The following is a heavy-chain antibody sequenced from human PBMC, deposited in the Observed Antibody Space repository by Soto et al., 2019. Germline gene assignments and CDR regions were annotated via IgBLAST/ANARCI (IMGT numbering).Heavy chain of an antibody. Sequence: QVPLQESGPGLVKPSETLSLTCTVSGGSISSYYWCWIRQPPRKGLEWIGYIYYSGSTNYNPSLRSRVTISVATPNNRLSLKLSSVTAADTAVYYCARHGTGYSSSWYWFAPWGQGTLVTLSS. CDR2: IYYSGST. V-gene: IGHV4-59*01. D-gene: IGHD6-13*01. CDR3: ARHGTGYSSSWYWFAP. J-gene: IGHJ5*02. CDR1: GGSISSYY.